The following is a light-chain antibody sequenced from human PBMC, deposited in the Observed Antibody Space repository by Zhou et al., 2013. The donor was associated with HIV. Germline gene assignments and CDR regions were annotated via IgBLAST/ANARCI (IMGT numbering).Light chain of an antibody. V-gene: IGKV1-12*01. CDR2: AAS. CDR3: QQYDALPRT. CDR1: QGISSW. J-gene: IGKJ1*01. Sequence: DIQMTQSPSSVSASVGDRVTMTCRASQGISSWLAWYQQKPGKAPKVLIYAASTLQSGVPSRFSGSGSGTDFTLTIGCLQSEDFATYYCQQYDALPRTFGQGTKVEMK.